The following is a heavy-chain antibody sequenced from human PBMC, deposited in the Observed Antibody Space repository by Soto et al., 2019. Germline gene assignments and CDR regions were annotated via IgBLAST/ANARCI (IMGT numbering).Heavy chain of an antibody. Sequence: PSETLSLTCTVSGGSISSYYWSWIRQPPGKGLEWIGYIYYSGSTNYNPSLKSRVTISVDTSKNQFSLKLSSVTAADTAVYYCATHGWAAAGYHFDYWGQGTLVTVSS. V-gene: IGHV4-59*01. CDR1: GGSISSYY. CDR3: ATHGWAAAGYHFDY. D-gene: IGHD6-13*01. J-gene: IGHJ4*02. CDR2: IYYSGST.